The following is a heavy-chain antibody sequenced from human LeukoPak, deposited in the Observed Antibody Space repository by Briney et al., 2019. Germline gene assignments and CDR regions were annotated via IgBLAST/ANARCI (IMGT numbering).Heavy chain of an antibody. Sequence: KPSETLSLTCAAYGGSFSDYYWSWIRQPPGKGLEWIGEINHSGNTIYNPSLKSRVTISVDTSKNQFSLRLSSVTAADTTVYYCARGLRRYSKAFPFDYWGQGTLVTVSS. D-gene: IGHD5-18*01. CDR1: GGSFSDYY. CDR2: INHSGNT. V-gene: IGHV4-34*01. CDR3: ARGLRRYSKAFPFDY. J-gene: IGHJ4*02.